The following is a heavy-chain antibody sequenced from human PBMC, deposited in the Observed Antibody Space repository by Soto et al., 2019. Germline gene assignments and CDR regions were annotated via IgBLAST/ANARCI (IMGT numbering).Heavy chain of an antibody. CDR3: ARAGGSSGYFNWFDP. Sequence: QVQLVQSGAEVKKPGSSVKVSCKASGGTFSSYAISWVRQAPGQGLEWMGGIIPIFGTANYAQKFQGRVTITADESTSTAYKEPSSLRSEDTAVYYCARAGGSSGYFNWFDPWGQGTLVTVSS. CDR1: GGTFSSYA. CDR2: IIPIFGTA. V-gene: IGHV1-69*01. J-gene: IGHJ5*02. D-gene: IGHD3-22*01.